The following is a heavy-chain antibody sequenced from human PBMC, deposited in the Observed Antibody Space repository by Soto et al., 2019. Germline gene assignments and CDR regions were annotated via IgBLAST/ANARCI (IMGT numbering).Heavy chain of an antibody. CDR1: GFTFSSYG. V-gene: IGHV3-30*18. Sequence: QVQLVESGGGVVQPGRSLRLSCAASGFTFSSYGMHWVRQAPGKGLEWVAVISYDGSNKYYADSVKGRFTISRDNSKNTLYLQMNSLRAEDTAVYYCAKESIAVAGFDYWGQGTLVTVSS. J-gene: IGHJ4*02. D-gene: IGHD6-19*01. CDR2: ISYDGSNK. CDR3: AKESIAVAGFDY.